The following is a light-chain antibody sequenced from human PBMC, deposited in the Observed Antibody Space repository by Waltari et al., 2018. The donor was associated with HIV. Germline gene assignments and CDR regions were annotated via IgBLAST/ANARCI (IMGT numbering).Light chain of an antibody. Sequence: QSVLTQPPSVSAAPGETVIISCSGSSSHLGNNYVSWYQQLPGTAPKLFIYDDDLRHSGIPDRFSGSRSGTSATLGITGLQTGDEADYYCGTWDTTLSAVVFGGGTKLTVL. V-gene: IGLV1-51*01. CDR2: DDD. CDR1: SSHLGNNY. J-gene: IGLJ2*01. CDR3: GTWDTTLSAVV.